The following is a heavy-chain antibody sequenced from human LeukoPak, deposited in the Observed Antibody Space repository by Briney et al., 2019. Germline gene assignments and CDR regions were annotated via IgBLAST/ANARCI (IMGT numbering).Heavy chain of an antibody. CDR2: ISWDGGST. CDR3: ATLSGSSQRGKDY. V-gene: IGHV3-43D*03. CDR1: GFTFDDYA. D-gene: IGHD3-22*01. J-gene: IGHJ4*02. Sequence: GGSLRLSRAASGFTFDDYAMHWVRQAPGKGLEWVSLISWDGGSTYYADSVKGRFTISRDNSKNSLYLQMNSLRAEDTALYYCATLSGSSQRGKDYWGQGTLVTVSS.